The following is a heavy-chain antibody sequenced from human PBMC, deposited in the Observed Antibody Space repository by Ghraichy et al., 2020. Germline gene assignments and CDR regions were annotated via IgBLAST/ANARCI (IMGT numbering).Heavy chain of an antibody. CDR3: AKGVSSSRYYFDY. D-gene: IGHD6-13*01. CDR1: AFTFSSYA. Sequence: GGSLRLSCAASAFTFSSYAMTWVRQAPGKGLEWVSGISGTGDSTYYADSVKGRFTISRDNSKNTLYLQMNSLRAEDTAVYFCAKGVSSSRYYFDYWGQGTLVTVSS. CDR2: ISGTGDST. J-gene: IGHJ4*02. V-gene: IGHV3-23*01.